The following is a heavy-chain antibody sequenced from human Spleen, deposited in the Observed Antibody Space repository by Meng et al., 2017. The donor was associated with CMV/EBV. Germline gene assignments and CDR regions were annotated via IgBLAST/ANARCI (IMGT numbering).Heavy chain of an antibody. CDR1: GFTFSSYA. CDR2: ISYDGSNK. J-gene: IGHJ3*01. D-gene: IGHD3/OR15-3a*01. Sequence: GGSLRLSCAASGFTFSSYAMHWVRQAPGKGLEWVAVISYDGSNKYYADSVKGRFTISRDNSKNTLYLQMNSLRAEDTAVYYCARASDFWTGYYSPGAFDVWGQGTMVTVSS. V-gene: IGHV3-30-3*01. CDR3: ARASDFWTGYYSPGAFDV.